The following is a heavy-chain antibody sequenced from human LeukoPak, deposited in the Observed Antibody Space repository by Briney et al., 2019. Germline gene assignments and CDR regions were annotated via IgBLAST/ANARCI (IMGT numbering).Heavy chain of an antibody. CDR2: ITSGGST. Sequence: GGSLRLSCAASGFTFSSYAMSWVRQAPGKGLEWVSVITSGGSTYYADSVKGRFTISRDNSKNTLYLQMSSLRAEDTALYYCATSTYSSGWSYFDYWGQGTLVTVSS. CDR3: ATSTYSSGWSYFDY. J-gene: IGHJ4*02. CDR1: GFTFSSYA. V-gene: IGHV3-23*01. D-gene: IGHD6-19*01.